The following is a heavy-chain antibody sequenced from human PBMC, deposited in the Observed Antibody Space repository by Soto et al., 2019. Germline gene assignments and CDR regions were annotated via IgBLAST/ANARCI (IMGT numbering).Heavy chain of an antibody. CDR1: GFTFSSYD. CDR2: IGTAGDT. CDR3: ARDSRYCSGGSCYFYYGMDV. J-gene: IGHJ6*02. D-gene: IGHD2-15*01. V-gene: IGHV3-13*01. Sequence: XESLSLSFAASGFTFSSYDMHWVGQATGKGLEWVSAIGTAGDTYYPGSVKGRFTISRENAKNSLYLQMNSLRAGDTAVYYCARDSRYCSGGSCYFYYGMDVWGQGTTVTVSS.